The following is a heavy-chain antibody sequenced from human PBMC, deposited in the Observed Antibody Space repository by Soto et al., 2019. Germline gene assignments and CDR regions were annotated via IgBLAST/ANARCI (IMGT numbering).Heavy chain of an antibody. Sequence: PGGSLRLSCAASGFTFSSYSMNWVRQAPGKGLEWVSSISSSSSYIYYADSVKGRFATSRDNAKNSLYLQMNSLRAEDTAVYYCARDRGLYGSGSYSGMDVWGQGTTVTVSS. CDR1: GFTFSSYS. CDR3: ARDRGLYGSGSYSGMDV. D-gene: IGHD3-10*01. J-gene: IGHJ6*02. V-gene: IGHV3-21*01. CDR2: ISSSSSYI.